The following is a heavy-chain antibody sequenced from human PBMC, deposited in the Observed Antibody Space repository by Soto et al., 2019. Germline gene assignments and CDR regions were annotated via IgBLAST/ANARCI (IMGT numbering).Heavy chain of an antibody. CDR1: GFTFTSYA. J-gene: IGHJ4*02. V-gene: IGHV3-23*01. Sequence: PXGSLRLSCAAAGFTFTSYAMSWVRLTPGKGLEWVSAISGSGSNTFYADSVRGRFTISRDNSKNTVFLQMNNLRAEDTAVYFCARDRATFDSWGQGTRVTVSS. CDR3: ARDRATFDS. D-gene: IGHD1-26*01. CDR2: ISGSGSNT.